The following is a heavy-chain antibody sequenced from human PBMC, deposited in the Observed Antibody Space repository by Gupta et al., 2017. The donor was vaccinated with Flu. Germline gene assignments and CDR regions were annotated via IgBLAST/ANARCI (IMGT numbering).Heavy chain of an antibody. V-gene: IGHV4-59*08. J-gene: IGHJ4*02. CDR1: GGSISSYY. CDR2: IYYSGST. D-gene: IGHD6-6*01. Sequence: QVQLQESGPGLVKPSETLSLTCTVSGGSISSYYWSWIRQPPGKGLEWIGYIYYSGSTNYNPSRKSRVTISVDTSKNQFSLKLSSVTAADTAVYYCARQVGCSSSSCTVTIDYWGQGTLVTVSS. CDR3: ARQVGCSSSSCTVTIDY.